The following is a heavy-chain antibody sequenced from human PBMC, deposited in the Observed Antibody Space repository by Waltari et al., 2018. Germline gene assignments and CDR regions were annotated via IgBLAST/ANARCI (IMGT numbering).Heavy chain of an antibody. J-gene: IGHJ4*02. V-gene: IGHV1-69*13. Sequence: QVQLVQSGAEVKKPGSSVKVSCKASGATFSSYAISWVRQAPGQGLEWMGGIIPIFGTANYAQKFQGRVTITADESTSTAYMELSSLRSEDTAVYYCVRDRQQLVYYFDYWGQGTLVTVSS. D-gene: IGHD6-13*01. CDR3: VRDRQQLVYYFDY. CDR1: GATFSSYA. CDR2: IIPIFGTA.